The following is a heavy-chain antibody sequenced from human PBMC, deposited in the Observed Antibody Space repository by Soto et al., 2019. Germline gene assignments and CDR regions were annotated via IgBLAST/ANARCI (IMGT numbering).Heavy chain of an antibody. V-gene: IGHV3-23*01. Sequence: EVQLLESGGGLVQPGGSLRLSCAASGFTFSSYAMSWVRQAPGKGLEWGSAISGSGGSTYYADSVKGRFTISRDNSKNTLYLQMNSLRAEDTVVYYCAKASGWFGEFDYWGQGTLVTVSS. D-gene: IGHD3-10*01. CDR2: ISGSGGST. CDR3: AKASGWFGEFDY. J-gene: IGHJ4*02. CDR1: GFTFSSYA.